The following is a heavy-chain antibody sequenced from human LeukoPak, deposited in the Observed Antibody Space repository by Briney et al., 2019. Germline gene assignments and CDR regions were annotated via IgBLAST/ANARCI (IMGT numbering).Heavy chain of an antibody. Sequence: ASAKVSCKASGYTFTSYYMHWVRQAPGQGLEWMGIINPSGGSTSYAQKFRGRVTMTRDTSTSTVYMELSSLRSEDTAVYYCARDNTGYDGIDYWGQGTLVTVSS. CDR3: ARDNTGYDGIDY. V-gene: IGHV1-46*01. CDR1: GYTFTSYY. CDR2: INPSGGST. D-gene: IGHD5-12*01. J-gene: IGHJ4*02.